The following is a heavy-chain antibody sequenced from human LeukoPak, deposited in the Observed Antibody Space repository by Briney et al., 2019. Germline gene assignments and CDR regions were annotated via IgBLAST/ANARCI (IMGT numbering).Heavy chain of an antibody. D-gene: IGHD1-26*01. V-gene: IGHV3-74*01. CDR1: GFTFSRDW. J-gene: IGHJ4*02. Sequence: GGSLRLSCAASGFTFSRDWMHWVRQAPGKGLVWVSRINSDGSSTNYADSVKGRFIISRDNAKNTLYLQMNSLRAEDTAVYYCASDLKWELLQPFDYWGQGALVTVSS. CDR3: ASDLKWELLQPFDY. CDR2: INSDGSST.